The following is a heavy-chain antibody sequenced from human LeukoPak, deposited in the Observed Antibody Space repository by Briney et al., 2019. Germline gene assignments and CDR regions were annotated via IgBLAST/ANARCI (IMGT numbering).Heavy chain of an antibody. J-gene: IGHJ6*04. CDR1: GYSFTSYW. D-gene: IGHD6-6*01. CDR3: ARHLSIAARPALLDV. Sequence: GESLQISCKGSGYSFTSYWIGWVRQVPGKGLEWMGIIYPGDSDTRYSPSFQGQVTISADKSISTAYLQWSSLKASDTAMYYCARHLSIAARPALLDVWGKGTTVTVSS. CDR2: IYPGDSDT. V-gene: IGHV5-51*01.